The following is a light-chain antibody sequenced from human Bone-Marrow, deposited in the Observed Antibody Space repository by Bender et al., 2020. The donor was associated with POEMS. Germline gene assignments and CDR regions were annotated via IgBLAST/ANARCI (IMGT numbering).Light chain of an antibody. Sequence: QTVVTQEPSFSVSPGGTVTLTCGLTSGSVSTAYYPSWYQQTPGQAPRTLISFTYTRSSGVPDRLSGSILGNKAALTITGAQADDESDYDCALYMGNGIVVFGGGTKLTVL. CDR3: ALYMGNGIVV. V-gene: IGLV8-61*01. CDR2: FTY. CDR1: SGSVSTAYY. J-gene: IGLJ2*01.